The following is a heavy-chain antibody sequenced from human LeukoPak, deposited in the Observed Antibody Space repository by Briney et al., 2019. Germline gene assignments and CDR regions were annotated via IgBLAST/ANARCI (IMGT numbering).Heavy chain of an antibody. Sequence: PGGSLRLSCAASGFTFNNFGMHWVRQAPGKGLEWVANIKQDGSEKYYVDSVKGRFTISRDNAKSSLYLQMNSLRSEDTAVYYCARANFGDYEGGFDYWGQGTLVTVSS. CDR1: GFTFNNFG. CDR2: IKQDGSEK. J-gene: IGHJ4*02. V-gene: IGHV3-7*03. D-gene: IGHD4-17*01. CDR3: ARANFGDYEGGFDY.